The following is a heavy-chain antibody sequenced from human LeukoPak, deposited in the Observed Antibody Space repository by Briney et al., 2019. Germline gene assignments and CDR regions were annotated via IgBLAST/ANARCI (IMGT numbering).Heavy chain of an antibody. J-gene: IGHJ5*02. D-gene: IGHD3-22*01. Sequence: SETLSLTCTVSGGSISSYYWSWIRQPPGKGLEWIGYIYYSGSINYNPSLKSRVTISVDTSKNQFSLKLSSVTAADTAVYYCARILGLYYYDSSGYYYGGWFDPWGQGTLVTVSS. V-gene: IGHV4-59*01. CDR1: GGSISSYY. CDR3: ARILGLYYYDSSGYYYGGWFDP. CDR2: IYYSGSI.